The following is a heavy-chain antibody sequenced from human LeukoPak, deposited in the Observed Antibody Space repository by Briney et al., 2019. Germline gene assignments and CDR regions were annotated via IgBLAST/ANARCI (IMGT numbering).Heavy chain of an antibody. CDR2: INPNSGGT. D-gene: IGHD3-10*01. CDR1: GYTFTGYY. J-gene: IGHJ4*02. Sequence: ASVKVSCKASGYTFTGYYIHWVRQAPGQGLEWMGWINPNSGGTNYAQKFQGRVTMTRDTSISTAYMELSRLRSDDTAVYYCATDPLLWFGELSDYWGQGTLVTVSS. CDR3: ATDPLLWFGELSDY. V-gene: IGHV1-2*02.